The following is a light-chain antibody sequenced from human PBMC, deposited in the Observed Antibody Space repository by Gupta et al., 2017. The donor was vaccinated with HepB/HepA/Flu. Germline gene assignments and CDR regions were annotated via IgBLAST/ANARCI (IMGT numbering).Light chain of an antibody. CDR3: HQYCSNPWT. V-gene: IGKV4-1*01. CDR1: QNILRTSDNKNY. Sequence: DIVMSQSPDSLAGSLGARATINCESSQNILRTSDNKNYLAWYQQKPGQPPKLLFYWASTRESGVPDRFSVSGSETGFTLTISSLQAEDVAVYYCHQYCSNPWTFGQGTKVEIK. J-gene: IGKJ1*01. CDR2: WAS.